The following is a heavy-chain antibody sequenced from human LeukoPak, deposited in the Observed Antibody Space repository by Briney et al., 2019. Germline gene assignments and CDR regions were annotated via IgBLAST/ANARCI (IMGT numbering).Heavy chain of an antibody. J-gene: IGHJ3*02. V-gene: IGHV4-30-4*01. CDR2: IYYSGST. CDR3: ARGGVYCSGGSCYPGAFDI. Sequence: SQTLSLTCTVSGGSISSGDYYWSWIRQPPGKGLEWIGYIYYSGSTYYNPSLKSRVTISVDTSKNQFSLKLSSVTAADTAVYYCARGGVYCSGGSCYPGAFDIWGQGTMATVSS. D-gene: IGHD2-15*01. CDR1: GGSISSGDYY.